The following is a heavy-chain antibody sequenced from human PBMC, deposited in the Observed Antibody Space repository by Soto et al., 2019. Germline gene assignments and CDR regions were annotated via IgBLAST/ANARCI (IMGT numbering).Heavy chain of an antibody. V-gene: IGHV3-30*18. CDR2: ISYDGSKK. Sequence: VGSLRLSCAASGFTFGSYGMHWVRQAPGKGLEWVAGISYDGSKKYYGESVKGRFTISSDNSKNTLYLQMNSLRVEDTAAYYCAKAIENYSTGYYKPFYYFGVDVWGQGTTVTVSS. CDR3: AKAIENYSTGYYKPFYYFGVDV. CDR1: GFTFGSYG. D-gene: IGHD3-22*01. J-gene: IGHJ6*02.